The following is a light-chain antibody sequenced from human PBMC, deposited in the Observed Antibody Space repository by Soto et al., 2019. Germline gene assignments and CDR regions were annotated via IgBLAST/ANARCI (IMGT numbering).Light chain of an antibody. Sequence: QSALTQPASVSGSPGQSITISCTGTSNDVGGYNYVSWYQQHPGKALKLMIYDVSNRPSEVSSRFSGSKSGNTASLTISGLQAEDEADYYCSSYTSSSTLVFGGGTKLTVL. V-gene: IGLV2-14*01. J-gene: IGLJ2*01. CDR3: SSYTSSSTLV. CDR2: DVS. CDR1: SNDVGGYNY.